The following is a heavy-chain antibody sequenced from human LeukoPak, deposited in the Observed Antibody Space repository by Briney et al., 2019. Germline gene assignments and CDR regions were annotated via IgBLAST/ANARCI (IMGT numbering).Heavy chain of an antibody. V-gene: IGHV1-46*01. J-gene: IGHJ4*02. Sequence: ASVKVSCKASGYTFTNYYMHWVRQAPGQGLEWMGIINPSGGSTTYAQKFQARLTMTRDTSISTAYMELSRLRSDDTAVYYCARDEVVVAATADYWGQGTLVTVSS. CDR2: INPSGGST. CDR1: GYTFTNYY. CDR3: ARDEVVVAATADY. D-gene: IGHD2-15*01.